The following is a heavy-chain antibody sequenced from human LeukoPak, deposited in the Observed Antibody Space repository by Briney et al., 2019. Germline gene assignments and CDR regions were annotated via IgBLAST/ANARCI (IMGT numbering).Heavy chain of an antibody. Sequence: PSETLSLTCTVSGGSVSSGSYYWSWIRQPPGKGLEWIGYIYYSGSTNYNPSLKSRVTISVDTSKNQFSLKLNSVTAADTAVYYCVRGGRDGGYWGQGTLVTVSS. CDR2: IYYSGST. J-gene: IGHJ4*02. CDR3: VRGGRDGGY. CDR1: GGSVSSGSYY. D-gene: IGHD5-24*01. V-gene: IGHV4-61*01.